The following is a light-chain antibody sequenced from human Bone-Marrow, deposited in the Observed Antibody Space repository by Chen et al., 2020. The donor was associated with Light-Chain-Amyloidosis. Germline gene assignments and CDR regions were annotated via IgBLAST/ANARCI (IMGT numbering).Light chain of an antibody. J-gene: IGKJ4*01. CDR3: QQYGTSPLT. CDR2: GSS. V-gene: IGKV3-20*01. Sequence: DIVLTQSPGTLSLSPGEGANLSCRASQTISSNYLTWYQQTFGQAPRLLIYGSSSRATGIPDRFTGSGSGTDFPLTINRLEPEDFAMYYCQQYGTSPLTFGGGTKVEIK. CDR1: QTISSNY.